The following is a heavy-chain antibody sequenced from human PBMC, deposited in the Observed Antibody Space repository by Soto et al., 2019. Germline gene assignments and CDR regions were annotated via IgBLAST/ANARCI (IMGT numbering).Heavy chain of an antibody. CDR3: ARERNYDSSGYSYYYSMDV. D-gene: IGHD3-22*01. J-gene: IGHJ6*02. Sequence: SETLPLTCTVSGGSISSGGYYWSWIRQHPGKGLEWIGYIYYSGSTYYNPSLKSRVTISVDTSKNQFSLKLSSVTAADTAVYYCARERNYDSSGYSYYYSMDVWGQGTTVTVSS. CDR2: IYYSGST. CDR1: GGSISSGGYY. V-gene: IGHV4-31*03.